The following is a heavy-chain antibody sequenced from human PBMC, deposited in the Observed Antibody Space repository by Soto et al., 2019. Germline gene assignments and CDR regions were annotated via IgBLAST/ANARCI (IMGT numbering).Heavy chain of an antibody. CDR1: GFTFSSYD. J-gene: IGHJ5*02. CDR3: AKNLLGIGYRGTSCSMPFDP. CDR2: ISGSGGT. Sequence: PGGSLRLSCAASGFTFSSYDMHWVRQATGKGLEWVSAISGSGGTYYADSVKGRFAISRDNSRDTLYLQMNSLRAEDTAVYYCAKNLLGIGYRGTSCSMPFDPWGQGTLVTVSS. V-gene: IGHV3-23*01. D-gene: IGHD2-2*01.